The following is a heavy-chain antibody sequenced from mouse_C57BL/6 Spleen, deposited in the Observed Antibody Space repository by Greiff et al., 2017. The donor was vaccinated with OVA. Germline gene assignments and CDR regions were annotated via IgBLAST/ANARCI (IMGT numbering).Heavy chain of an antibody. Sequence: EVKLMESGEGLVKPGGSLKLSCAASGFTFSSYAMSWVRQTPEKRLEWVAYISSGGDYIYYADTVKGRFTISRDNARNTLYLQMSSLKSEDTAMYYCTRDQGSNPFAYWGQGTLVTVSA. CDR2: ISSGGDYI. CDR3: TRDQGSNPFAY. CDR1: GFTFSSYA. V-gene: IGHV5-9-1*02. D-gene: IGHD2-5*01. J-gene: IGHJ3*01.